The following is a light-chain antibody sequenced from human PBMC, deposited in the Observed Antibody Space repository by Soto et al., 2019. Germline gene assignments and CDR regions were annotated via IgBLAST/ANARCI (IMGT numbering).Light chain of an antibody. CDR2: DAS. CDR3: QQRINWPGGELT. V-gene: IGKV3-11*01. CDR1: QSVSSY. Sequence: EIVLTQSPATLSLSPGEIATLSCRASQSVSSYLAWYQQKPGQAPRLLIYDASNRATGIPARFSGSGSGTDFTLTISSLEPEDFAVYYCQQRINWPGGELTLGGGTKVEIK. J-gene: IGKJ4*01.